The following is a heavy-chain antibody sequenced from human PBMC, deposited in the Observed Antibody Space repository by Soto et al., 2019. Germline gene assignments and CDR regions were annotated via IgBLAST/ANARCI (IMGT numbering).Heavy chain of an antibody. CDR3: ARSRSVRIVVVVPYFVDS. D-gene: IGHD3-22*01. V-gene: IGHV3-23*01. CDR1: GFTFSSYT. J-gene: IGHJ4*02. Sequence: EVQLLESGGGLVQPGGSLRLSCAASGFTFSSYTMTWVRQAPGKGPEWVSSISGNGESTKYADSVKGRFTISRDNSKNTLYLQINSLRAVYTAVYYCARSRSVRIVVVVPYFVDSWGQGALVTVSS. CDR2: ISGNGEST.